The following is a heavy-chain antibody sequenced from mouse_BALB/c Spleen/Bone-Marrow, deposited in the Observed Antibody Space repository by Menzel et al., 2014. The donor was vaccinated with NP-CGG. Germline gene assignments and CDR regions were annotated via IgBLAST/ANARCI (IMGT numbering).Heavy chain of an antibody. CDR1: GFSLTSYG. J-gene: IGHJ2*01. V-gene: IGHV2-9*02. D-gene: IGHD1-1*01. CDR3: AREGRYYGKRYYFDY. Sequence: VMLVESGPGLVAPSQSLSITCTVSGFSLTSYGVHWVRQPPGKGLEWLGVIWAGGSTNYNSALMSRLSISKDNPKSQVFLKMNSLQTDDTAMYYCAREGRYYGKRYYFDYWGQGTTLTVSS. CDR2: IWAGGST.